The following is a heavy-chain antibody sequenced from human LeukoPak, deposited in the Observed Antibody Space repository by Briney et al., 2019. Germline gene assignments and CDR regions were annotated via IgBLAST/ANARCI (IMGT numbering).Heavy chain of an antibody. Sequence: GGSLRLSCAASGFTFGTYAMTWVRQAPGKGLEWVSVISGSGGSTNYADSVKGRFIVSRDNAENSLFLQMNRLRGEDTAIYFCAREIPGRIAADCWGQGTLVTVSS. CDR3: AREIPGRIAADC. V-gene: IGHV3-23*01. J-gene: IGHJ4*02. CDR1: GFTFGTYA. CDR2: ISGSGGST. D-gene: IGHD2-15*01.